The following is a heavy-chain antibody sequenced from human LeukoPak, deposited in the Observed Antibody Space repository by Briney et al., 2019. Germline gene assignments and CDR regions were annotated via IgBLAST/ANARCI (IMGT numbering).Heavy chain of an antibody. J-gene: IGHJ4*02. V-gene: IGHV3-48*01. Sequence: GGSLRLSCAASGFTFSSYSMNWVRQAPGKGLEWVSYISSSSSTIYYADSVKGRFTISRDNAKNSLYLQMNSLGAEDTAVYYCARGLSTEIDYWGQGTLVTVSS. D-gene: IGHD1-1*01. CDR3: ARGLSTEIDY. CDR1: GFTFSSYS. CDR2: ISSSSSTI.